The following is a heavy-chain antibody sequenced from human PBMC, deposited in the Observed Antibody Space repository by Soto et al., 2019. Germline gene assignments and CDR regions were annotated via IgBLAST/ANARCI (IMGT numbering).Heavy chain of an antibody. V-gene: IGHV3-23*01. Sequence: EVQLLESGGGLVQPGGSLRLSCAASGFTFSTYAMNWVRQAPGQGLEWVSAISGSGDTTYYADSVKGRCTASRDNSKNTLYLQMNSVRAEDTAVFYCAKERSSGWSFDYWGPGTLVTVSS. CDR1: GFTFSTYA. D-gene: IGHD6-19*01. CDR3: AKERSSGWSFDY. CDR2: ISGSGDTT. J-gene: IGHJ4*02.